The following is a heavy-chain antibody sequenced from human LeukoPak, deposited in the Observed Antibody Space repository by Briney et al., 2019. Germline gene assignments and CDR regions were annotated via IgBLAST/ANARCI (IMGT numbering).Heavy chain of an antibody. V-gene: IGHV3-7*01. CDR3: ARGGVVVFDY. D-gene: IGHD3-22*01. CDR1: GFTFSSYA. CDR2: IKQDGSEK. J-gene: IGHJ4*02. Sequence: GGSLRLSCAASGFTFSSYAMSWVRQAPGKGLEWVANIKQDGSEKYYVDSVKGRFTISRDNAKNSLYLQMNSLRAEDTAVYYCARGGVVVFDYWGQGTLVTVSS.